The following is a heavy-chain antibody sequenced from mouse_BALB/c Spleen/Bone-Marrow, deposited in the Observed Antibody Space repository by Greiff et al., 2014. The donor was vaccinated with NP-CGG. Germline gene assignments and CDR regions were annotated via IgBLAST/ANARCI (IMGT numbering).Heavy chain of an antibody. D-gene: IGHD1-1*02. V-gene: IGHV7-3*02. J-gene: IGHJ1*01. CDR1: GFTFTDYY. CDR2: IRNKASGYTT. Sequence: EVQLLESGGGLVQPGGSLRLSCATSGFTFTDYYMSWVRQPPGKALEWLGFIRNKASGYTTDYSASVKGRFTISRDNSQNILYLQMNTLRAEDSATYYCAREYGYFNVWGAGTTVNVSS. CDR3: AREYGYFNV.